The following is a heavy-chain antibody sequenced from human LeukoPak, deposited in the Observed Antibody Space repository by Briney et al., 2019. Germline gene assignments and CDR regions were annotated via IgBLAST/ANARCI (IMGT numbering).Heavy chain of an antibody. CDR2: ISPRGGGT. J-gene: IGHJ4*02. V-gene: IGHV3-23*01. Sequence: GGSLRLSCAASGFTFSSYWMHWVRQAPGKGLEWLSGISPRGGGTYYADSVKGRFTISRDDSKNTLSLQMNSLTVEDTAVYYCARDLAWGAFDYWGQGTLVTVSS. D-gene: IGHD7-27*01. CDR3: ARDLAWGAFDY. CDR1: GFTFSSYW.